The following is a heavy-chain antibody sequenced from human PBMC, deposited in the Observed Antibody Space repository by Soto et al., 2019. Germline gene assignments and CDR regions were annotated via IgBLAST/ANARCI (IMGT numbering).Heavy chain of an antibody. J-gene: IGHJ6*02. D-gene: IGHD3-10*01. CDR3: ASSARHPGDFFYYKGMDV. Sequence: SETLSLTCSVSGASIRSYYWHWIRQHPGKGLEWIGYVYTSDYTRYSSSLKSRVTISVDTSKSQFYLRLNSVTAADTAVYYCASSARHPGDFFYYKGMDVWGQGTTVTVSS. CDR1: GASIRSYY. CDR2: VYTSDYT. V-gene: IGHV4-4*08.